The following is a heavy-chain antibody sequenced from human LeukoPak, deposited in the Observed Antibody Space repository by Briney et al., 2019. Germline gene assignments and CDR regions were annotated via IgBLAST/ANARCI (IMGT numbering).Heavy chain of an antibody. CDR2: ISGSGGST. CDR3: VLVSMAWFYGDYYFDY. Sequence: GGSLRLSCAASVYTFSSYAMSWVRQAPGEGGEWVSAISGSGGSTYSAHSAKGRFTISRDNSKNTLYLQMNSLRAEDTAVYYCVLVSMAWFYGDYYFDYWGQGTLVTVPS. CDR1: VYTFSSYA. D-gene: IGHD4-17*01. J-gene: IGHJ4*02. V-gene: IGHV3-23*01.